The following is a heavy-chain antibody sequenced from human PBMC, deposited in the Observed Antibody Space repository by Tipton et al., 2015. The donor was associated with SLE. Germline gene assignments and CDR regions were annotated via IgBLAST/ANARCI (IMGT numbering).Heavy chain of an antibody. CDR1: GGSINTGGYY. CDR3: ASQMDSSGYRYAFGV. V-gene: IGHV4-31*03. J-gene: IGHJ3*01. CDR2: IYHSGNT. D-gene: IGHD3-22*01. Sequence: TLSLTCTVSGGSINTGGYYWSWIRQHPGKGLEWIGYIYHSGNTYYNPSLKSRVTISLDTSKNQFSLKLSSVTAADTAVYYCASQMDSSGYRYAFGVWGQGTMVTVSS.